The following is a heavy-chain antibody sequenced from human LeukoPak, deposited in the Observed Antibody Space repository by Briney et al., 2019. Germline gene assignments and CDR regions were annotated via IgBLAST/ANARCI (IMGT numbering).Heavy chain of an antibody. V-gene: IGHV3-23*01. CDR1: SFTFSSYV. CDR3: AKDSAYCSGGSCYYNYYYMDV. D-gene: IGHD2-15*01. J-gene: IGHJ6*03. Sequence: PGGSLRLSCGASSFTFSSYVMSWVRQAPGKGLEWVSTVSTTGGSTYYADSVKGRFTISRDNSKNTLYLQMNSLRAEDTAVYYCAKDSAYCSGGSCYYNYYYMDVWGKGTTVTVSS. CDR2: VSTTGGST.